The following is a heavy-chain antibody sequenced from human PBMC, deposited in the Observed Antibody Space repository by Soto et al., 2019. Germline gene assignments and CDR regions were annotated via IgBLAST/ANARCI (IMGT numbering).Heavy chain of an antibody. CDR3: ARDQWLKVPAVVGDRFDS. CDR1: GYDFIGHG. V-gene: IGHV1-18*04. Sequence: ASVKVSCKASGYDFIGHGISWVLQAPGQGLEWMGWINSYNGDTKYAQKYQDRVSLTKERSTRTAYMQLRSLTSDDTAVYYCARDQWLKVPAVVGDRFDSWGQGTLVTVSS. D-gene: IGHD3-16*01. CDR2: INSYNGDT. J-gene: IGHJ5*01.